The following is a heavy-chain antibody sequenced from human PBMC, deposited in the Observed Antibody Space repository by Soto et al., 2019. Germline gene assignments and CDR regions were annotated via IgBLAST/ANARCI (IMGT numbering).Heavy chain of an antibody. D-gene: IGHD3-9*01. Sequence: PSETLSLTCTVSGGSISSYYWSWIRQPPGKGLEWIGSIYYSGSTYYNPSLKSRVTISVDTSKNQFSLKLSSVTAADTAVYYCARSSILTGYYRTFLGFDPWGQGTLVTVSS. CDR2: IYYSGST. CDR1: GGSISSYY. CDR3: ARSSILTGYYRTFLGFDP. J-gene: IGHJ5*02. V-gene: IGHV4-59*05.